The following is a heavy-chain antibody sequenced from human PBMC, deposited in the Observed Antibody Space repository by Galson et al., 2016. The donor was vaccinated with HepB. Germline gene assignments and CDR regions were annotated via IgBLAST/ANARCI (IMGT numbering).Heavy chain of an antibody. D-gene: IGHD7-27*01. Sequence: SLRLSCAAHRFTFSNYWMTWVRQSPGKGLEWVANIKQDGSETHYVDSVKGRFTISRDNAKESLYLQVHSLRAEDTAVSYCAKERGWGSVYGMDVWGKGTTVTVSS. CDR2: IKQDGSET. CDR3: AKERGWGSVYGMDV. V-gene: IGHV3-7*03. J-gene: IGHJ6*04. CDR1: RFTFSNYW.